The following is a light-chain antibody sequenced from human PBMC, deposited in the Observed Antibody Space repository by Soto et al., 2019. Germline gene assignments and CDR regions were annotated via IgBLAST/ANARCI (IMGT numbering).Light chain of an antibody. CDR1: QSITNY. J-gene: IGKJ1*01. CDR2: AAD. CDR3: QQSYDMPWR. V-gene: IGKV1-39*01. Sequence: DIQMTHSPSSQSISXEDKGTISCXASQSITNYLTWFQQKPGKAPSLLIFAADNLQDGVPSRFSGSGSGRDFSLTISSLQPEDFATYYCQQSYDMPWRFGQGTKVDIK.